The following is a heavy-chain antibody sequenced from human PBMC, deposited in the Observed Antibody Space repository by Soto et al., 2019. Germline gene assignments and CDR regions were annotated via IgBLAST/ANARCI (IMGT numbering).Heavy chain of an antibody. V-gene: IGHV4-39*01. CDR1: VGSISSSSYY. D-gene: IGHD3-22*01. J-gene: IGHJ6*02. CDR2: IYYSGST. Sequence: SETLSLSCTVSVGSISSSSYYWGWIRQPPGKGLEWIGSIYYSGSTYYNPSLKSRVTISVDTSKNQFSLKLSSVTAADTAVYYCASLGDYYDSSGYYSVYYYGMDVWGQGTTVT. CDR3: ASLGDYYDSSGYYSVYYYGMDV.